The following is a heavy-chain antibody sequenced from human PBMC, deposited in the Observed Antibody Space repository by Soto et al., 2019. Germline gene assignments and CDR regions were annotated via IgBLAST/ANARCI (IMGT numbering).Heavy chain of an antibody. D-gene: IGHD6-13*01. CDR1: GFTFSNYA. Sequence: GGSLRLSCAASGFTFSNYAMSWVRQAPGKGLEWVSTISGSGGSTYYADSVKGRFTISRDNSKNTLYLQMNSLRVEDTAVYYCAKAEMGSSWYYFDYWGQGTLVTVSS. CDR2: ISGSGGST. V-gene: IGHV3-23*01. J-gene: IGHJ4*02. CDR3: AKAEMGSSWYYFDY.